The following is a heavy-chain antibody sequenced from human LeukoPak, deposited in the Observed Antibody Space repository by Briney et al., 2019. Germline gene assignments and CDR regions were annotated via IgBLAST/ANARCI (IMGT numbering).Heavy chain of an antibody. V-gene: IGHV4-39*07. CDR2: MYYTGST. Sequence: SETLSLTCTVSGGSISSSGFYWGWVRQPPGKGLEWVGTMYYTGSTYYNPSLKSRVTISTGTSRSQFSLRLTSVTAADTAVYYCARVLSGYGSGKGYFDYWGQGTLVTVSS. CDR1: GGSISSSGFY. D-gene: IGHD3-10*01. CDR3: ARVLSGYGSGKGYFDY. J-gene: IGHJ4*02.